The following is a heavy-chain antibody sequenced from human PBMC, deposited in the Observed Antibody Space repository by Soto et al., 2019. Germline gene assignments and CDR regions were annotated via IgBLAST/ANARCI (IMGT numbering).Heavy chain of an antibody. J-gene: IGHJ4*02. CDR1: GYSFTSYW. CDR3: ARLVTYYDFWSGYDY. D-gene: IGHD3-3*01. CDR2: IDPSDSYT. Sequence: PGESLKISFKGSGYSFTSYWLSWVRQMPGKGLEWMGRIDPSDSYTNYSPSFQGHVTISADKSISTAYLQWSSLKASDTAMYYCARLVTYYDFWSGYDYWGQGTLVTVSS. V-gene: IGHV5-10-1*01.